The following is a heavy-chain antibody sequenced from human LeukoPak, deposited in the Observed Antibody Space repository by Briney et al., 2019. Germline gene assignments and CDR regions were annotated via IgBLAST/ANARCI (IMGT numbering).Heavy chain of an antibody. J-gene: IGHJ4*02. CDR2: IYYSGST. CDR3: ARRKVSGSLIN. V-gene: IGHV4-59*08. D-gene: IGHD3-10*01. CDR1: GGSISSYY. Sequence: SETLSLTCTVSGGSISSYYWSWIRQPPGKGLEWIGYIYYSGSTNYNPSLKSRVTISVDTSKNQFSLKLSSVTAADTAVYYCARRKVSGSLINWGQGTLVTVSS.